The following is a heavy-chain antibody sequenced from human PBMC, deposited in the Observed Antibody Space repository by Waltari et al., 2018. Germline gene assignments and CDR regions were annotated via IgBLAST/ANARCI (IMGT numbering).Heavy chain of an antibody. CDR3: ARQLRFVDWIPRYFDS. CDR1: GDSISGSRNY. V-gene: IGHV4-39*01. CDR2: IYYSGTT. Sequence: QMELQESGPRLAKPSATLSLTCNVSGDSISGSRNYWAWLRQPPGKNLQWIGSIYYSGTTYYNPSLKGRFAISVDTSRNQFSLNVNSVTAADTGIYYCARQLRFVDWIPRYFDSWGRGTLATVSS. D-gene: IGHD3-3*01. J-gene: IGHJ4*02.